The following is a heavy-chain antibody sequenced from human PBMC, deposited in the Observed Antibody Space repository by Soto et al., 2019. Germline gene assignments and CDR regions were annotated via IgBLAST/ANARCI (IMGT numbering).Heavy chain of an antibody. Sequence: GGSLRLSCTASGFTFGDYAMSWFRQAPGKGLEWVGFIRSKAYGGTTEYAASVKGRFTISRDDSKSIAYLQMNSLKTEDTAVYHCTRVGRYYDSSGYYYFDYWGQGTLVTVSS. D-gene: IGHD3-22*01. J-gene: IGHJ4*02. V-gene: IGHV3-49*03. CDR3: TRVGRYYDSSGYYYFDY. CDR1: GFTFGDYA. CDR2: IRSKAYGGTT.